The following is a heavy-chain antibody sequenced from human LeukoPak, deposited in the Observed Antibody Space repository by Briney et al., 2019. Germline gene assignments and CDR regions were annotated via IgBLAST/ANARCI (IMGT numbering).Heavy chain of an antibody. D-gene: IGHD3-10*01. Sequence: GGSPRLSCAASGFTFSDYYMSWIRQAPGKGLEWVSYISSSGSTIYYADSVKGRFTISRDNAKNSLYLQMNSLRAEDTAVYYCVRDGAVVTSGSYPWRYFQYWGQGTLVTVSS. CDR2: ISSSGSTI. CDR1: GFTFSDYY. V-gene: IGHV3-11*04. CDR3: VRDGAVVTSGSYPWRYFQY. J-gene: IGHJ1*01.